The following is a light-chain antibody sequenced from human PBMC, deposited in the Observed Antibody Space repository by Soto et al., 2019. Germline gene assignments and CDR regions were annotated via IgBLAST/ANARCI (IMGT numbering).Light chain of an antibody. CDR2: DVS. V-gene: IGLV2-14*01. J-gene: IGLJ2*01. CDR1: SSDVGGYQY. CDR3: SSYTSTNTRVI. Sequence: QSALTQPASVSGSPGQSITISCSGTSSDVGGYQYVSWYQQHPGKAPKLMIYDVSNRPSGVSYRFSGSKSGNTASLTISGLQAEDEADYYCSSYTSTNTRVIFGGGTKVTVL.